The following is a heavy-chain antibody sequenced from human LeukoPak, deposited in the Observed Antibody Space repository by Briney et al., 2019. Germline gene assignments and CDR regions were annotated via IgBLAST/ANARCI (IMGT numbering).Heavy chain of an antibody. J-gene: IGHJ4*02. D-gene: IGHD3-22*01. CDR2: IYYSGST. CDR3: ARGPYYYDSSGYFDFDY. V-gene: IGHV4-39*07. CDR1: GGSISSSSYY. Sequence: PSETLSLTCTVSGGSISSSSYYWGWIRQPPGKGLEWIGSIYYSGSTYYNPSLKGRVTISVDTSKNQFSLKLSSVTAADTAVYYCARGPYYYDSSGYFDFDYWGQGTLVTVSS.